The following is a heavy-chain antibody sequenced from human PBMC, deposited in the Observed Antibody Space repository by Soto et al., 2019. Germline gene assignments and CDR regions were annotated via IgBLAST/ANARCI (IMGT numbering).Heavy chain of an antibody. J-gene: IGHJ4*02. Sequence: XQWGAGLLKPSETLSLTCAVYGGSFSGYYWTWIRQPPGTGLEWIGEINHSGSTNYNPSLKSRVTISVDTSKNQFSLKLTSVTAADTAVYYCARDKITGLFDYWGQGTLVTVSS. CDR1: GGSFSGYY. V-gene: IGHV4-34*01. CDR2: INHSGST. CDR3: ARDKITGLFDY. D-gene: IGHD2-8*02.